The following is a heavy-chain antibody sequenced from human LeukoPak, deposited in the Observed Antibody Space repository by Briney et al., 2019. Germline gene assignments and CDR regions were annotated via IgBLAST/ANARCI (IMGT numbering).Heavy chain of an antibody. J-gene: IGHJ3*02. D-gene: IGHD2-21*02. V-gene: IGHV4-59*01. CDR1: GGSISSYY. CDR3: ARVGLSSDQGAFDI. Sequence: SETLSLTCTVSGGSISSYYWSWIRQPPGKGLEWIGYIYYSGSTNYNPSLKSRVTISVDTSKNQFSLKLSSVTAADTAVYYCARVGLSSDQGAFDIWGQGTMVTVSS. CDR2: IYYSGST.